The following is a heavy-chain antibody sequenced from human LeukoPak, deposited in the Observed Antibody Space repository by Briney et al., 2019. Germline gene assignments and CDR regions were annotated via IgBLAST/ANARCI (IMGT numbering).Heavy chain of an antibody. Sequence: ASVKVSCKASGYTFTGYYMHWVRQAPGQGLEWMGWINPNSGGTNHAQKFQGWVTMTRDTSISTAYMELSRLRSDDTAVYYCTRGPPNWGYDYWGQGTLVTVSS. V-gene: IGHV1-2*04. CDR3: TRGPPNWGYDY. CDR1: GYTFTGYY. D-gene: IGHD7-27*01. J-gene: IGHJ4*02. CDR2: INPNSGGT.